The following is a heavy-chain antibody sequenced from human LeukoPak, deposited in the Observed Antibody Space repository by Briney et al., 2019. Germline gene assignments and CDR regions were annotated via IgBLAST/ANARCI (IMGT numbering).Heavy chain of an antibody. CDR2: IQSDGNNQ. Sequence: PGGSLRLSCAALGFTLSGYGMHWVRQAPGKGLEWVALIQSDGNNQWYTDSVKGRFTISRDDSKDTVFLQMTSLRAEDTAVYYCAKDLLTMIVDVEWFDPWGQGTLVTVSS. CDR3: AKDLLTMIVDVEWFDP. V-gene: IGHV3-30*02. CDR1: GFTLSGYG. D-gene: IGHD3-22*01. J-gene: IGHJ5*02.